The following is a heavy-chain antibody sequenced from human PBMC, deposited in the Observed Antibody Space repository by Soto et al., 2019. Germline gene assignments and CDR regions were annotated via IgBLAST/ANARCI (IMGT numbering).Heavy chain of an antibody. CDR3: ARDGDYDSSGYTDY. J-gene: IGHJ4*02. CDR2: IWYDGSNK. V-gene: IGHV3-33*01. Sequence: GGSLRLSCAASGFTFSSYGMHWVRQAPGKGLEWVAVIWYDGSNKYYADSVKGRFTISRDNSKNTLYLQMNSLRAEDTAVYYCARDGDYDSSGYTDYWGQGTLVTVSS. D-gene: IGHD3-22*01. CDR1: GFTFSSYG.